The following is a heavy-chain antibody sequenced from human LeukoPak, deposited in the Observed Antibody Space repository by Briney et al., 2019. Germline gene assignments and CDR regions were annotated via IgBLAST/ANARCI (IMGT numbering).Heavy chain of an antibody. D-gene: IGHD6-13*01. Sequence: PSETLSLTCAVYGGSFSGYYWSWIRQPPGKGLEWIGEINHSGSTNYNPSLKSRVTISVDTSKNQFSLKLSSVTAADTAVYYCARVVSSSWYRGYFDYWGQGTLVTVSS. V-gene: IGHV4-34*01. CDR1: GGSFSGYY. CDR3: ARVVSSSWYRGYFDY. J-gene: IGHJ4*02. CDR2: INHSGST.